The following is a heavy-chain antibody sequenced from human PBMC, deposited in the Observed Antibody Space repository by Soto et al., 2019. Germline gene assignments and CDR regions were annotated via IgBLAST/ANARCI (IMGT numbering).Heavy chain of an antibody. CDR2: FDPEDGET. V-gene: IGHV1-24*01. J-gene: IGHJ6*02. CDR3: ATSGWFGESSHVYYGMDV. Sequence: ASVKVSCKVSGYTLTELSMHWVRQAPGKGLEWMGGFDPEDGETIYAQKFQGRVTMTEDTSTDTAYMELSSLRSEDTAVYYCATSGWFGESSHVYYGMDVWGQGTTVTVSS. CDR1: GYTLTELS. D-gene: IGHD3-10*01.